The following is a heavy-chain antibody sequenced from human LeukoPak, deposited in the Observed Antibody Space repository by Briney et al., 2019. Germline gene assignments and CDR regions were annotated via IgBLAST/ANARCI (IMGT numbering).Heavy chain of an antibody. CDR2: INSDGSST. V-gene: IGHV3-74*01. J-gene: IGHJ5*02. CDR3: VRLSWELGDGGVT. Sequence: GGSLRLSCAASGFTFSSYWMHWVRHAPGKGLMWISRINSDGSSTTYADSVKGRFTISRDNVKNTLYLQMNNLRAEDTAVYYCVRLSWELGDGGVTWGQGTLVTVSS. CDR1: GFTFSSYW. D-gene: IGHD1-26*01.